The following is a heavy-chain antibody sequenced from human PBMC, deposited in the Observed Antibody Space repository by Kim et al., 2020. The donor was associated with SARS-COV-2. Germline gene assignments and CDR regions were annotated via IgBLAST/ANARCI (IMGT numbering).Heavy chain of an antibody. J-gene: IGHJ4*01. V-gene: IGHV3-74*01. CDR1: GFTFSRYW. CDR3: ARRAVDSSGTYYFDY. D-gene: IGHD3-22*01. Sequence: GGSLRLSFAASGFTFSRYWMHWVRQPPGNGLVWVSRIYSDGSGTSYADSVKGRFTISRDNAKNTLYLQMNSLRAEDTALYYCARRAVDSSGTYYFDYWG. CDR2: IYSDGSGT.